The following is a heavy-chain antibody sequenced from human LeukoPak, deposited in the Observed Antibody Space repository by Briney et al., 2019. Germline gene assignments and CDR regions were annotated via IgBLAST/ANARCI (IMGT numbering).Heavy chain of an antibody. J-gene: IGHJ5*02. CDR3: ARGSSSSWYGVS. D-gene: IGHD6-13*01. CDR1: GFTFSSYS. V-gene: IGHV3-21*01. Sequence: GSLRLSCAASGFTFSSYSMNWVRQAPGKGLEWVSSISSSSYIYYADSVKGRFTISRDNAKNSLYLQMNSLRAEDTAVYYCARGSSSSWYGVSWGQGTLVTVSS. CDR2: ISSSSYI.